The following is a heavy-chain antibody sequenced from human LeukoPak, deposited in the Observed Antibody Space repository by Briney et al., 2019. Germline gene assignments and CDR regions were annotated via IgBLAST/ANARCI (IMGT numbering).Heavy chain of an antibody. Sequence: GGSLRLSCAASGFPFSDYDMNWVRQAPGEGLEWVSYIGPSGSTIFYADSVKGRFTVSRDNAKKSLYLQMDSLRADDTAVYYCARDISAAGHYYHYYTMDVWGQGTTVTVSS. D-gene: IGHD2/OR15-2a*01. CDR2: IGPSGSTI. V-gene: IGHV3-48*04. CDR3: ARDISAAGHYYHYYTMDV. CDR1: GFPFSDYD. J-gene: IGHJ6*02.